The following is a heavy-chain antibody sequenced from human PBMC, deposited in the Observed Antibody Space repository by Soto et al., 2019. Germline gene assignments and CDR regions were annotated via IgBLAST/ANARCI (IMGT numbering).Heavy chain of an antibody. Sequence: GASVKVSCKASGYSFTTPGITWVRQAPGQGLEWMGWISTYNGNTNYAQKLQDRVTLTTDTSTSTAYMELRSLRSDDTAVYYCARRLYGDYDYWGQGTLVTVSS. CDR1: GYSFTTPG. J-gene: IGHJ4*02. V-gene: IGHV1-18*01. CDR3: ARRLYGDYDY. CDR2: ISTYNGNT. D-gene: IGHD4-17*01.